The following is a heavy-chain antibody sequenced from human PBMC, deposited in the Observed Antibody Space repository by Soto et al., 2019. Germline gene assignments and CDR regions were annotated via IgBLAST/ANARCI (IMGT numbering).Heavy chain of an antibody. CDR1: GGSISSGGYY. CDR3: ARESRGHSYPRSPGGTHDY. Sequence: SETLSLTCTVSGGSISSGGYYWSWIRQHPGKGLEWIGYIYYSGSTYYNPSLKSRVTISVDTSKNQFSLKLSSVTAADTAVYYCARESRGHSYPRSPGGTHDYSSQGTLDIVSS. V-gene: IGHV4-31*03. D-gene: IGHD1-26*01. J-gene: IGHJ4*02. CDR2: IYYSGST.